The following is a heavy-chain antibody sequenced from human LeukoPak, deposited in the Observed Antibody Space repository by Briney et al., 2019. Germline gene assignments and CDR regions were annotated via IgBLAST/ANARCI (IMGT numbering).Heavy chain of an antibody. J-gene: IGHJ5*02. Sequence: GASVKVSCKASGYTFTSYGVSWVRQAPGQGLEWMGWISGHNGDTNYAQKLQDRVSMTTDTSTSTAYMELRSLTSDDTAVYYCARDSTYHSSSWYWFDPWGQGTLVTVSS. V-gene: IGHV1-18*01. CDR3: ARDSTYHSSSWYWFDP. D-gene: IGHD6-13*01. CDR2: ISGHNGDT. CDR1: GYTFTSYG.